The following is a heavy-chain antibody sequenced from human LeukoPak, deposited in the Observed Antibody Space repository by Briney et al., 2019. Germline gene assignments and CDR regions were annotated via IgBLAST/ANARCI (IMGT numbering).Heavy chain of an antibody. CDR3: AKVKAVAGTY. Sequence: GGSLRLSCAASGFTFSSYAMRWVRQAPGKGLEWVSAISGSGGNTYYADSVKGRFTISRDNSKNTLYLQMNSLRAEDTAVYYCAKVKAVAGTYWGQGTLVTVSS. J-gene: IGHJ4*02. CDR1: GFTFSSYA. D-gene: IGHD6-19*01. CDR2: ISGSGGNT. V-gene: IGHV3-23*01.